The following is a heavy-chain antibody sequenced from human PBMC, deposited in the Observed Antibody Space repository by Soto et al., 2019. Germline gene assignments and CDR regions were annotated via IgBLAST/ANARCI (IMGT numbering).Heavy chain of an antibody. CDR3: AREGGIVGATAADY. CDR1: GGSISSSSYY. Sequence: SETLSLTCTVSGGSISSSSYYWGWIRQPPGKGLEWIGSIYYSGSTYYNPSLKSRVTISVDTSKNQFSLKLGSVTAADTAVYYCAREGGIVGATAADYWGQGTLVTVSS. V-gene: IGHV4-39*07. D-gene: IGHD1-26*01. J-gene: IGHJ4*02. CDR2: IYYSGST.